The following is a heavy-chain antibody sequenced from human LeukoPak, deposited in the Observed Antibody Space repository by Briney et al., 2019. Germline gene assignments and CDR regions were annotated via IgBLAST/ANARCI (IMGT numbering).Heavy chain of an antibody. Sequence: SETLSLTCTVSGDSISGYYWSWIRQTPGKGLEWIGYIHSSGNTHYNPSLRSRVTMSVDTSKNQFSLRLTSGTAADTAVYFCARGYFDTSGNPNPFDYWGQGALITVSS. CDR1: GDSISGYY. CDR2: IHSSGNT. CDR3: ARGYFDTSGNPNPFDY. V-gene: IGHV4-4*09. D-gene: IGHD3-9*01. J-gene: IGHJ4*02.